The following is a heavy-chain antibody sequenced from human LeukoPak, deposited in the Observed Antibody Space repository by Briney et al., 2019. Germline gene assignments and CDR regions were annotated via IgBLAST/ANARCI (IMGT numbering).Heavy chain of an antibody. Sequence: GGSLRLSCAASGFTFSSYAMHWVRQAPGKGLEWVAVISYDGSNKHYADSVKGRFTISRDNSKNTLYLQMNSLRAEDTAVYYCAREEYSSSSGGYYFDYWGQGTLVTVSS. J-gene: IGHJ4*02. CDR1: GFTFSSYA. V-gene: IGHV3-30*01. CDR2: ISYDGSNK. D-gene: IGHD6-6*01. CDR3: AREEYSSSSGGYYFDY.